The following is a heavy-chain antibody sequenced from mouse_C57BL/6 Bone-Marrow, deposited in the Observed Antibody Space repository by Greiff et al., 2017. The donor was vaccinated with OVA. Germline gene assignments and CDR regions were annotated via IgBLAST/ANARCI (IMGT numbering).Heavy chain of an antibody. CDR3: ATGPDGSRFDY. J-gene: IGHJ2*01. Sequence: VQLQQSGPELVKPGASVKMSCKASGYTFTDYYINWVKQRPGQGLEWIGWIYPGGGNTKYNEKFKGKATLTVDTSSSTAYMQLSSVTSEDSAVYFCATGPDGSRFDYWGQGTTLTVSS. CDR1: GYTFTDYY. D-gene: IGHD1-1*01. CDR2: IYPGGGNT. V-gene: IGHV1-84*01.